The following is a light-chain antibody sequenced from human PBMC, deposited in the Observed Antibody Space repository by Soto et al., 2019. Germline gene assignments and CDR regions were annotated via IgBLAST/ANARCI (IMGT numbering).Light chain of an antibody. J-gene: IGLJ2*01. V-gene: IGLV2-14*01. CDR2: EVS. CDR3: SSYAGSSARVV. Sequence: QSALTQPASVSGSLGQSITISCTGTSRDVGGYNYVSWYQHHPGKGPKVLIYEVSYRPSGVSDRFSGSKSGNTASLTISGLQPEDEAHYYCSSYAGSSARVVFGGGTQLTVL. CDR1: SRDVGGYNY.